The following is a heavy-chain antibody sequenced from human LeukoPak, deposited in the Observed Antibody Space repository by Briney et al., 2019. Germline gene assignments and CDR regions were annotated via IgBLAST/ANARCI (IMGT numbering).Heavy chain of an antibody. Sequence: GGSLRLSCAASGFTFDDYAMHWVRQAPGKGLEWVSGISWNSGSIGYADSVKGRFTISRDNSKNTLYLQMNSLRAEDTAVYYCATQWLGHAFDYWGQGTLVTVSS. J-gene: IGHJ4*02. D-gene: IGHD6-19*01. V-gene: IGHV3-9*01. CDR2: ISWNSGSI. CDR1: GFTFDDYA. CDR3: ATQWLGHAFDY.